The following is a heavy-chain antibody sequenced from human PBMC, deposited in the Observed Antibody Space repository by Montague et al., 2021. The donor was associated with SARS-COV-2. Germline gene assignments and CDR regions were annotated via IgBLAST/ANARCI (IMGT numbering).Heavy chain of an antibody. CDR2: INHSGST. V-gene: IGHV4-34*01. J-gene: IGHJ4*02. Sequence: SESLSLTCAVYGGSFSGYYWSWIRQPPGKGLEWIGEINHSGSTNYNPSLRSRVTISIDTSKNQFSLKLSSVTAADTAVYYCARGRRILLWFGELFTGWDYCGIDDWGQGTLVTVSS. D-gene: IGHD3-10*01. CDR1: GGSFSGYY. CDR3: ARGRRILLWFGELFTGWDYCGIDD.